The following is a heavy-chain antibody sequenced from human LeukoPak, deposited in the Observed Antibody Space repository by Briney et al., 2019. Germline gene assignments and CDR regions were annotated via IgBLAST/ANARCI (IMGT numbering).Heavy chain of an antibody. CDR2: ISYSGST. J-gene: IGHJ4*02. D-gene: IGHD6-19*01. CDR3: ARNIAVVGTGPPAFDY. V-gene: IGHV4-59*08. CDR1: GGSISRYY. Sequence: SETLSLTCTVAGGSISRYYWSWIRQPPGKGLKWLGYISYSGSTNYNPSLKSRVTISVDTSKKQFSLKLSSVTAADTAVYYCARNIAVVGTGPPAFDYWGQGTLVTVSS.